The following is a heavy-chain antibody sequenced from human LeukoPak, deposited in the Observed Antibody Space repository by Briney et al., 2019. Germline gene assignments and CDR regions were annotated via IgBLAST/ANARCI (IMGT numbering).Heavy chain of an antibody. Sequence: SETLSLTCTVSGGSISSYYWSWIRHPPGKGLEWIGYIYTSGSTNYNPSLKSRVTISVDKSKKQFSLKLTSVTAADTAVYYCAKSRTYYYDSSGYYLFDPWGQGTLVTVSS. CDR1: GGSISSYY. V-gene: IGHV4-4*09. CDR2: IYTSGST. D-gene: IGHD3-22*01. J-gene: IGHJ5*02. CDR3: AKSRTYYYDSSGYYLFDP.